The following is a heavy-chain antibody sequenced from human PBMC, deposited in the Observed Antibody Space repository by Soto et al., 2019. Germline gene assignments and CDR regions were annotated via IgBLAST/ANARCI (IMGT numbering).Heavy chain of an antibody. V-gene: IGHV4-59*01. CDR3: AGVPAASSWFDP. CDR1: GGSIFSSY. J-gene: IGHJ5*02. D-gene: IGHD2-15*01. CDR2: VYYSGST. Sequence: SETLSLTCTVSGGSIFSSYWTWIRQPPGKGLEWIGNVYYSGSTNYSPSLKSRITISVDTSKNQFSLNLSSVTAADTAVYYCAGVPAASSWFDPWGQGTLVTVSS.